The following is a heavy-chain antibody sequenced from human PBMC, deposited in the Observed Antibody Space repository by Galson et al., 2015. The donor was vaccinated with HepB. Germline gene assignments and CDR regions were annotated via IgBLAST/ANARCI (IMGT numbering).Heavy chain of an antibody. CDR1: GGTFSSYA. V-gene: IGHV1-69*04. J-gene: IGHJ6*02. Sequence: SVKVSCKASGGTFSSYAISWVRQAPGQGLEWMGRIIPILGIANYAQKFQGRVTITADKSTSTAYMELSSLRSEDTAVYYCAVYYYGSGSYWYYGMDVWGQGTTVTVSS. CDR3: AVYYYGSGSYWYYGMDV. D-gene: IGHD3-10*01. CDR2: IIPILGIA.